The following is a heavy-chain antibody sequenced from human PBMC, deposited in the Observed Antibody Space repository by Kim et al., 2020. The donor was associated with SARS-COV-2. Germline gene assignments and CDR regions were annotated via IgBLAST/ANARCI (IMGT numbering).Heavy chain of an antibody. Sequence: GGSLRLSCAASGFTVSSNYMSWVRQAPGKGLEWVSVIYSGGSTYYADSVKGRFTISRDNSKNTLYLQMNSLRAEDTAVYYCARDWADGYNTGNDAFDIWGQGTMVTVSS. J-gene: IGHJ3*02. CDR2: IYSGGST. V-gene: IGHV3-53*01. CDR3: ARDWADGYNTGNDAFDI. D-gene: IGHD5-12*01. CDR1: GFTVSSNY.